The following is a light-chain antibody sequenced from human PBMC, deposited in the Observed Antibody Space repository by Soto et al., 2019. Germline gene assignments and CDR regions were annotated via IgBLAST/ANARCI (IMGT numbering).Light chain of an antibody. CDR1: ESVRSGY. Sequence: EIVLTQSPGTLSLSPGERATLSCRASESVRSGYLAWYQQKPGQAPRLLIYGASSRATGIPDRFRGSGSGTDFTLTISKLEPEDFAVYYCQQYGSSPVTFGQGTKLE. J-gene: IGKJ2*01. V-gene: IGKV3-20*01. CDR3: QQYGSSPVT. CDR2: GAS.